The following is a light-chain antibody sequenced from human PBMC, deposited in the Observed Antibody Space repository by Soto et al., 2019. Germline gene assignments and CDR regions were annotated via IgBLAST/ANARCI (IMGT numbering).Light chain of an antibody. Sequence: QSVLTQPASVSGSPGQSSTISCTGTSSDIGSYNRVSWYQQPPGTAPKLIIYEVNNRPSGVPDRFSGSKSGNTASLTISGLQAGDEADYYCNSFTTSSTYVFGTGTKVTVL. J-gene: IGLJ1*01. CDR1: SSDIGSYNR. V-gene: IGLV2-18*02. CDR2: EVN. CDR3: NSFTTSSTYV.